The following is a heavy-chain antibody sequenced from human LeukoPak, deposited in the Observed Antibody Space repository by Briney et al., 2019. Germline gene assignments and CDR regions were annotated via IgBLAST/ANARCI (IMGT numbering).Heavy chain of an antibody. CDR1: GFTFSSYA. CDR2: ISGSGGST. J-gene: IGHJ3*02. Sequence: QPGGSLRLSCAASGFTFSSYAMSWVRQAPGKGLEWVSAISGSGGSTYYADSVKGRFTISRDNSKNTLYLQMNSLRAEDTAVYYCAKDPTTYYYDSSGYLSGAFDIWGQGTMVTVPS. V-gene: IGHV3-23*01. D-gene: IGHD3-22*01. CDR3: AKDPTTYYYDSSGYLSGAFDI.